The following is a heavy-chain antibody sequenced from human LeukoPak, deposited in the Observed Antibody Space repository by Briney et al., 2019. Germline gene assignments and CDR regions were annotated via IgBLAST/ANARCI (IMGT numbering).Heavy chain of an antibody. V-gene: IGHV1-2*02. CDR1: GYTFTGYY. CDR2: INPNSGGT. J-gene: IGHJ4*02. CDR3: ATERGYTSSWARNPFDY. D-gene: IGHD6-13*01. Sequence: ASVKVSCKASGYTFTGYYMHWVRQAPGQGLEWMGWINPNSGGTNYAQKFQGRVTMTRNTSITTAYMQLTSLRFDDTAVYYCATERGYTSSWARNPFDYWGQGTLVTVSS.